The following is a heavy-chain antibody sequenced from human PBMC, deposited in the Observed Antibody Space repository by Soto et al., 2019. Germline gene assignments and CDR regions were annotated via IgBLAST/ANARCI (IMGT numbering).Heavy chain of an antibody. V-gene: IGHV3-30-3*01. Sequence: GGSLRLSCAASGFTFSSYAMHWVRQAPGKGLEWVAVISYDGSNKYYADSVKGRFTISRDNSKNTLYLQMNSLRAEDTAVYYCARDGPGIAAAGYYYYGMDVGGQGTRVTVSS. CDR1: GFTFSSYA. D-gene: IGHD6-13*01. CDR3: ARDGPGIAAAGYYYYGMDV. J-gene: IGHJ6*02. CDR2: ISYDGSNK.